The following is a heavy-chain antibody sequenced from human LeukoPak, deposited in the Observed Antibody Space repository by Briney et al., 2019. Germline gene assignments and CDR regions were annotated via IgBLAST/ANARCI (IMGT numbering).Heavy chain of an antibody. D-gene: IGHD3-10*01. CDR1: GGSFSGYY. CDR3: ARGLGGPMVYY. J-gene: IGHJ4*02. V-gene: IGHV4-34*01. CDR2: INHSGST. Sequence: KPSETLSLTCAVYGGSFSGYYWSWIRQPPGKGLEWIGEINHSGSTNYNPSLKSRVTISVHTSKNQFSLKLSSVTAADTAVYYCARGLGGPMVYYWGQGTLVTVSS.